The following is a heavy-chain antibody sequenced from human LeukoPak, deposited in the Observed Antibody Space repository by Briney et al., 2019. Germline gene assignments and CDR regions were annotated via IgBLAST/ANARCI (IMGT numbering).Heavy chain of an antibody. V-gene: IGHV4-39*07. J-gene: IGHJ4*02. CDR1: GGSVSNNNYY. D-gene: IGHD3-22*01. CDR2: IYHSGST. CDR3: ARVYYDSSGYYSHNFDY. Sequence: SETLSLTCTVSGGSVSNNNYYWGWIRQPPGKGLEWIGSIYHSGSTYYNPSLKSRVTISVDTSKNQFSLKLSSVTAADTAVYYCARVYYDSSGYYSHNFDYWGQGTLVTVSS.